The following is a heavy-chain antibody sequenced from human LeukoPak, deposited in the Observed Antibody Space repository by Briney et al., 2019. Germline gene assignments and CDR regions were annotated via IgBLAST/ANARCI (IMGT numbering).Heavy chain of an antibody. J-gene: IGHJ4*02. Sequence: GVSLRLSCSASVHIFSIYAIRGLPHARERGVECVSCMSGNGGTKYYADSVKGRFTISRDNCKNTLYMQMNNLRVEDTAVYYCARRDYYDSSGYSPLVDYWGQGTLVTVSS. CDR2: MSGNGGTK. D-gene: IGHD3-22*01. CDR3: ARRDYYDSSGYSPLVDY. CDR1: VHIFSIYA. V-gene: IGHV3-23*01.